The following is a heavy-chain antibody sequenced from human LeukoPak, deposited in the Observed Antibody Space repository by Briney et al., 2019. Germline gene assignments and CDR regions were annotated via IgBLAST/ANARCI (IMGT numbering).Heavy chain of an antibody. CDR1: GGSISSYY. CDR3: ASNYYGSGSLDY. D-gene: IGHD3-10*01. Sequence: SETLSLTCTVSGGSISSYYWSWIRQPPGKGLEWIGYIYYSGSTNYNPSLKSRVTISVDTSKSQFSLKVSSVTAADTAVYYCASNYYGSGSLDYWGQGSLVTVSS. V-gene: IGHV4-59*08. CDR2: IYYSGST. J-gene: IGHJ4*02.